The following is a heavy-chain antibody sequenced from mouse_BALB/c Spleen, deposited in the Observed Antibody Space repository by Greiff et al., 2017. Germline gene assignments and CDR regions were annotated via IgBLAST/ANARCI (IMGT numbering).Heavy chain of an antibody. CDR1: GFTFSSYA. D-gene: IGHD2-1*01. V-gene: IGHV5-9-4*01. J-gene: IGHJ4*01. Sequence: EVNVVESGGGLVKPGGSLKLSCAASGFTFSSYAMSWVRQSPEKRLEWVAEISSGGSYTYYPDTVTGRFTISRDNAKNTLYLEMSSLRSEDTAMYYCAKYGNPYAMNYWGQGTSVTVSS. CDR2: ISSGGSYT. CDR3: AKYGNPYAMNY.